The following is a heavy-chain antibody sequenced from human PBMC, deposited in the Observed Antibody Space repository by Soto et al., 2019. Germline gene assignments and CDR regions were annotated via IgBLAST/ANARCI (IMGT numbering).Heavy chain of an antibody. CDR2: IIPIFGTA. D-gene: IGHD5-18*01. Sequence: QVRLVQSGAEVKKPGSSVKVSCKASGGTFSSYAISWVRQAPGQGLEWMGGIIPIFGTANYVQKFQGRVTITADESTRTADLELSSLRSEDTDVYYCGRDRGTSMVNLAYWGQGTLVTVSS. CDR1: GGTFSSYA. V-gene: IGHV1-69*01. CDR3: GRDRGTSMVNLAY. J-gene: IGHJ4*02.